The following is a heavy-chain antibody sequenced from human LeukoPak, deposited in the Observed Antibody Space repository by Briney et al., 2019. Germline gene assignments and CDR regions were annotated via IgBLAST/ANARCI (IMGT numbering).Heavy chain of an antibody. Sequence: SETLSLTCTVSGGSISSGDYYWSWIRRPPGKGLEWIGYIYYSGSTYYNPSLKSRVTISVDTSKNQFSLKLSSVTAADTAVYYCARVSCSSTSCSSWWFDPWGQGTLVTVSS. V-gene: IGHV4-30-4*01. CDR2: IYYSGST. CDR3: ARVSCSSTSCSSWWFDP. D-gene: IGHD2-2*01. J-gene: IGHJ5*02. CDR1: GGSISSGDYY.